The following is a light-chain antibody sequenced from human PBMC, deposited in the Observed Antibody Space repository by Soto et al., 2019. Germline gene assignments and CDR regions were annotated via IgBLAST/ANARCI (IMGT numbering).Light chain of an antibody. CDR3: QQYDNVPT. CDR1: QSVSSY. Sequence: PGERATLSCRASQSVSSYLAWYQQKPGQAPRLLIYDASNRATGIPARFSGSGSGTDFTLTISSLEPEDFATYYCQQYDNVPTFGQGTKLEMK. CDR2: DAS. J-gene: IGKJ2*01. V-gene: IGKV3-11*01.